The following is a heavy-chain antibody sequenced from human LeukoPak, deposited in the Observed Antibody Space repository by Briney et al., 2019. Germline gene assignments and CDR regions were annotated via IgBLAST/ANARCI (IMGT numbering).Heavy chain of an antibody. Sequence: SVKVSCKASGGTFSSYTISWVRQAPGQGLEWMGRIIPILGIANYAQKFQGRVTITADKSTSTAYMALSSLRSEDTAVYYCAFRARIVVVVAATDYWGQGTLVTVSS. CDR1: GGTFSSYT. CDR2: IIPILGIA. D-gene: IGHD2-15*01. CDR3: AFRARIVVVVAATDY. V-gene: IGHV1-69*02. J-gene: IGHJ4*02.